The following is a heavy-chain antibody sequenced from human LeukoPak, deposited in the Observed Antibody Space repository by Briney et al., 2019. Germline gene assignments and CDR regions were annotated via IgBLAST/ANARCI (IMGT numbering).Heavy chain of an antibody. D-gene: IGHD3-10*01. Sequence: GGSLRLSCAASGFTFSSYWMHWVRQGPGKGLVWVSRFLSDGSRATYADSVKGRFTISGDNAKNTLYLQMNSLRAEDTAVYYCARVGDYGSGFDFWGQGTLVTVSS. CDR1: GFTFSSYW. J-gene: IGHJ4*02. CDR2: FLSDGSRA. V-gene: IGHV3-74*01. CDR3: ARVGDYGSGFDF.